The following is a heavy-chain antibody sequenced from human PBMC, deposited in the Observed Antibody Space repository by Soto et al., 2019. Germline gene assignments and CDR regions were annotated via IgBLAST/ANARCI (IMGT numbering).Heavy chain of an antibody. V-gene: IGHV1-69*01. CDR2: IIPIFGTA. CDR1: GGTFSSYA. Sequence: QVQLVQSGAEVKKPGSSVKVSCKASGGTFSSYAISWVRQAPGQGLEWMGGIIPIFGTANYAQKFQGRVTIIADEYTSTAYMELRSLRSEDTAVYYCARSNQERFLGWLEGYYYYGMDVWGQGTTVTVSS. J-gene: IGHJ6*02. CDR3: ARSNQERFLGWLEGYYYYGMDV. D-gene: IGHD3-3*01.